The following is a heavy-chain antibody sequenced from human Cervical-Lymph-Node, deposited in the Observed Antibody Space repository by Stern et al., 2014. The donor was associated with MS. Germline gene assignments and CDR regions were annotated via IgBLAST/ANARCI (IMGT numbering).Heavy chain of an antibody. CDR2: IYSGDIT. D-gene: IGHD1-1*01. J-gene: IGHJ6*02. CDR3: ARGGGGNYYYYGMDV. Sequence: EVQLEESGGGLIQPWGSLRLSCAASGSIVTTSYMSWVRQAPGKGLEWVSLIYSGDITYYADSVKGRFTISRDNSNNTLYLQMNSLRVEDTAVYYCARGGGGNYYYYGMDVWGQGTTVTVSS. CDR1: GSIVTTSY. V-gene: IGHV3-53*01.